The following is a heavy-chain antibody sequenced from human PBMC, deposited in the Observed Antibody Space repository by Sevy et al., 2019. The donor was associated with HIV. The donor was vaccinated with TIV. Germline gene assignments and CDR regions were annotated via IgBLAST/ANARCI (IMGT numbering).Heavy chain of an antibody. CDR2: IYSGGST. J-gene: IGHJ4*02. CDR1: GFTVSSNY. D-gene: IGHD3-22*01. V-gene: IGHV3-53*01. Sequence: GGSLRLSCAASGFTVSSNYMSWVRQAPGKGLEWVSVIYSGGSTYYADSVKGRFTISRDNSKNTLYLQMNSLRAEDTAVDYCARVGFDSSGYYNRGGYFDYWGQGTLVTVSS. CDR3: ARVGFDSSGYYNRGGYFDY.